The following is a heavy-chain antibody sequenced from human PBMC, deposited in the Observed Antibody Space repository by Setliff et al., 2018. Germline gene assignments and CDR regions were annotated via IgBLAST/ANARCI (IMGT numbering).Heavy chain of an antibody. D-gene: IGHD6-19*01. J-gene: IGHJ4*02. CDR3: TRASSIAVAGSSI. V-gene: IGHV3-15*01. CDR2: IKSKTDGGTT. CDR1: GFTFSNAW. Sequence: GSLRLSCAASGFTFSNAWMSWVRQAPGKGLEWVGRIKSKTDGGTTDYSAPVKGRFTISRDDSKNTLYLQMNSVKTEDTAVYYCTRASSIAVAGSSIWGQGTLVTVSS.